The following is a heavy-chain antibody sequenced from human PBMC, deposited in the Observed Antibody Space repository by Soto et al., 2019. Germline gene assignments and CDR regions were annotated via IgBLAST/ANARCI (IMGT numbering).Heavy chain of an antibody. V-gene: IGHV1-69*13. CDR3: AMGKGFRGGLTGSLGDYSYYYGMDV. CDR2: IIPMFRTT. Sequence: ASVKVSCKASGGSFSSYAISWVRQAPGQGLEWMGGIIPMFRTTNNAKKFQGRVTITADASTSTAYVELSSLRSEDTAVYYCAMGKGFRGGLTGSLGDYSYYYGMDVWGQGTTVTVSS. CDR1: GGSFSSYA. J-gene: IGHJ6*02. D-gene: IGHD1-20*01.